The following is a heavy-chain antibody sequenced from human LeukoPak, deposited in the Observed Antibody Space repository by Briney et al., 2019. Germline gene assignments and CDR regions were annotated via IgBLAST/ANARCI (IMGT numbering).Heavy chain of an antibody. CDR3: AANRDSSGYYIRDY. CDR2: FDPEDGET. V-gene: IGHV1-24*01. D-gene: IGHD3-22*01. CDR1: GHTLTELS. Sequence: ASVKVSCKVSGHTLTELSIHWVRQAPGKGLEWMGGFDPEDGETIYAQKFQDRVTMTEDTSTDTAYMELSSLRSEDTAVYYCAANRDSSGYYIRDYWGQGTLVTVSS. J-gene: IGHJ4*02.